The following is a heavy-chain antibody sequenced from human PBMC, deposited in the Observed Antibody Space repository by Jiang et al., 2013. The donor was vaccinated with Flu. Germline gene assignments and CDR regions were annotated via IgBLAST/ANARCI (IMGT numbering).Heavy chain of an antibody. CDR2: INHSGST. V-gene: IGHV4-34*01. CDR1: GGSFSGYY. D-gene: IGHD6-6*01. CDR3: ARVSSSSRYYYYYGMDV. Sequence: LLKPSETLSLTCAVYGGSFSGYYWSWIRQPPGKGLEWIGEINHSGSTNYNPSLKSRVTISVDTSKNQFSLKLSSVTAADTAVYYCARVSSSSRYYYYYGMDVWGKGT. J-gene: IGHJ6*04.